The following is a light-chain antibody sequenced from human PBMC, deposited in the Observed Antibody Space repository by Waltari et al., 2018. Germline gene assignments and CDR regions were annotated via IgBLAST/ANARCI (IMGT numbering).Light chain of an antibody. J-gene: IGKJ2*01. V-gene: IGKV3D-15*01. CDR1: ESVGTD. CDR3: QQSRQWPRRT. Sequence: EIVMTQSPVTMSVSPGEGVTLPCTASESVGTDVAWYRHKPGQPPRLLIYYANARATGVPARISGSGSGTDFTLTISSLKPEDFAFYYCQQSRQWPRRTFGQGTKLEI. CDR2: YAN.